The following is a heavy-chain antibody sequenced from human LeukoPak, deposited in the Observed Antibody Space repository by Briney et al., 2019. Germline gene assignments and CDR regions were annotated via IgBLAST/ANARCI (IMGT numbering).Heavy chain of an antibody. Sequence: SETLSLTCAVYGGSFSGYSWSWIRQPPGKGLEWIGYIYHSGSTNYNPSLKSRVTISVDTSKNQFSLKLSSVTAADTAVYYCARGPSQYYDFWSGPIFDYWGQGTLVTVSS. CDR1: GGSFSGYS. CDR2: IYHSGST. J-gene: IGHJ4*02. V-gene: IGHV4-34*01. CDR3: ARGPSQYYDFWSGPIFDY. D-gene: IGHD3-3*01.